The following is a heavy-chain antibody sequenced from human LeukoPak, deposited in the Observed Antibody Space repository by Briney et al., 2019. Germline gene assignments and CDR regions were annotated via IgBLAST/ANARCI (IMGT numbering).Heavy chain of an antibody. J-gene: IGHJ6*02. D-gene: IGHD2-8*02. CDR3: ARETLVRDYGMDV. Sequence: PSETLTLTCTVSGDSISRFYWNWIRQPAVKGLEWIGRIYATSGRTKYNSSLESRVTMSIDRSKNQFSLRLTSVTAADTAVYYCARETLVRDYGMDVWGQGTTVTVSS. V-gene: IGHV4-4*07. CDR1: GDSISRFY. CDR2: IYATSGRT.